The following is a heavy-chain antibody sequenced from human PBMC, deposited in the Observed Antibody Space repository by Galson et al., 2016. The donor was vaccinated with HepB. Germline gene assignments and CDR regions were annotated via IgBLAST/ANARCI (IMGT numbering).Heavy chain of an antibody. V-gene: IGHV1-2*02. Sequence: SVKVSCKASGYIFVGYYLHWVRQAPGQGLEWMGSINPKSGVTNYAQRFQGRVTMTRDTSISTAYLEMRRLTSDDTAVYYCAREYPYYFDNWGQGTQVTVSS. J-gene: IGHJ4*02. CDR2: INPKSGVT. CDR3: AREYPYYFDN. D-gene: IGHD2-21*01. CDR1: GYIFVGYY.